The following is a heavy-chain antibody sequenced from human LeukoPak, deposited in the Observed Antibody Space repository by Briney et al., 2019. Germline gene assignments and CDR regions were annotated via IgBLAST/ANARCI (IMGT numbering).Heavy chain of an antibody. CDR2: MYYSGST. Sequence: PSETLSLTCTVSGGSISSYYCSWIRQPPGKGLEWIGYMYYSGSTNYNPSLKSRVTISVDTSKNQFSLKLSSVTAADTAVYYCARQRGYCSSTSCYPDGMDVWGQGTTVTVSS. V-gene: IGHV4-59*08. J-gene: IGHJ6*02. CDR1: GGSISSYY. CDR3: ARQRGYCSSTSCYPDGMDV. D-gene: IGHD2-2*01.